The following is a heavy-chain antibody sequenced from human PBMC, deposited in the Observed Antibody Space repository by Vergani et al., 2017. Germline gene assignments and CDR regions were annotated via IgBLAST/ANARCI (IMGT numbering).Heavy chain of an antibody. D-gene: IGHD3-3*01. CDR3: AHSTRNTIFGVVIMSGLYFQH. Sequence: QITLKESGPTLVKPTQTLTLTCTFSGFSLSTSGVGVGWIRQPPGKALEWLALIYWNDDKRYSPSLKSRLTITEDTSKNQVVLTMTNMDPVDTATYYVAHSTRNTIFGVVIMSGLYFQHWGQGTLVTVSS. J-gene: IGHJ1*01. CDR2: IYWNDDK. CDR1: GFSLSTSGVG. V-gene: IGHV2-5*01.